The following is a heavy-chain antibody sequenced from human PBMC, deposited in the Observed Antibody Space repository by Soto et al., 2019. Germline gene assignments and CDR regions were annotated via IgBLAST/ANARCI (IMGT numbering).Heavy chain of an antibody. CDR1: GGTFSSYA. V-gene: IGHV1-69*13. CDR2: IIPIFGTA. CDR3: AGWCTNGVCTIEGPYYYGMDV. Sequence: ASVKVSCKASGGTFSSYAISWVRQAPGQGLEWMGGIIPIFGTANYAQKFQGRVTITADESTSTAYMELSSLRSEDTAVYYCAGWCTNGVCTIEGPYYYGMDVWGQGTTVTVSS. D-gene: IGHD2-8*01. J-gene: IGHJ6*02.